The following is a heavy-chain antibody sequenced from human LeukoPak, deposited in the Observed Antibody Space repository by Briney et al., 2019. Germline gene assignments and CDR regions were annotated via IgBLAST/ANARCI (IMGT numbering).Heavy chain of an antibody. J-gene: IGHJ4*02. Sequence: SETLPLTCTVSGGSISSYYWSWIRQPPGKGLEWIGYIYYSGSTNYNPSLKSRVTISLDTSKNQFSLKLSSVTAADTAVYYCARGGRGGYSYGSDYWGQGTLVTVSS. D-gene: IGHD5-18*01. CDR3: ARGGRGGYSYGSDY. CDR2: IYYSGST. V-gene: IGHV4-59*01. CDR1: GGSISSYY.